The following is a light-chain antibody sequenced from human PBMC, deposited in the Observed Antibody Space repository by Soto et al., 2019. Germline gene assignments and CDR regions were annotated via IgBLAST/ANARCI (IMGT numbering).Light chain of an antibody. CDR1: QSISRY. V-gene: IGKV1-39*01. Sequence: DIPMTQSPSYLSASVGDRITITCRASQSISRYLNWYQHKPGKAPKFLINAASSLERGVPSRFSGGGSGTDFTLNISSLQPDDFATYYCQQNYRATPWTFGQGTKVEVK. J-gene: IGKJ1*01. CDR3: QQNYRATPWT. CDR2: AAS.